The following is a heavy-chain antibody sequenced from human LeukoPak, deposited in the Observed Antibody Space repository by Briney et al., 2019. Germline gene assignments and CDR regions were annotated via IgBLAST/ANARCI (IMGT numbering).Heavy chain of an antibody. Sequence: SETLSLTCAVYGGSFSGYYWSWIRQPPGKGLEWIGEINHSGSTNYNPSLKSRVTISVDTSKNQFSLKLSSVTAADTAVYYCASGGEYYYDSSGYSPRYFQHRGQGTLVTVSS. J-gene: IGHJ1*01. D-gene: IGHD3-22*01. V-gene: IGHV4-34*01. CDR2: INHSGST. CDR1: GGSFSGYY. CDR3: ASGGEYYYDSSGYSPRYFQH.